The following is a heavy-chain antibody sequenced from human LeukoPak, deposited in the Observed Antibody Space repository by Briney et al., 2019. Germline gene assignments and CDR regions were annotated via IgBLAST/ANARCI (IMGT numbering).Heavy chain of an antibody. Sequence: PSETLSLTCTVSGGSVTDYYWSWIRQSPGKGLEWIGYIYYTGTSYNPSLKSRVTISADTSKNQFSLKLITVTAADTAVYYCASRKLGNDYWGQGTLVTVSS. V-gene: IGHV4-59*02. CDR3: ASRKLGNDY. J-gene: IGHJ4*02. CDR1: GGSVTDYY. CDR2: IYYTGT. D-gene: IGHD7-27*01.